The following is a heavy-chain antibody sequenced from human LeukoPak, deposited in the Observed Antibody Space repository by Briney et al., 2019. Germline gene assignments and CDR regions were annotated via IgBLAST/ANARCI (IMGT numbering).Heavy chain of an antibody. Sequence: GGSLRLSCAASGFTFSSHGIHWVRQAPGKGREWVAFLRYEGRNAYYSDYVECRFTRSRDNSRNTVHLEMNRLSPEDTAVYYGAKGGRITLFGVVDSWGQGTLVTVSS. D-gene: IGHD3-3*01. CDR1: GFTFSSHG. J-gene: IGHJ5*01. CDR3: AKGGRITLFGVVDS. V-gene: IGHV3-30*02. CDR2: LRYEGRNA.